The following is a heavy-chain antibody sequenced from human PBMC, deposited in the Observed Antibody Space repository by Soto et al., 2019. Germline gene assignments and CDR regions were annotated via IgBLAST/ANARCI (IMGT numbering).Heavy chain of an antibody. J-gene: IGHJ3*02. CDR1: GFICSSYD. CDR3: AKATATSGGASEI. D-gene: IGHD1-1*01. CDR2: ILVGGST. Sequence: WGSLRLSCAVSGFICSSYDMSWVRQAPGKGLEWVSTILVGGSTHYEDSVKGRFTISRDTSKNTVYLQMNSLTAGDTAFYCCAKATATSGGASEIYGQGTMVTVSS. V-gene: IGHV3-23*01.